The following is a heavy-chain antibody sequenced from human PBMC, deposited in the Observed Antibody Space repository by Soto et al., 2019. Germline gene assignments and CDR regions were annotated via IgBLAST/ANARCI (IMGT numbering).Heavy chain of an antibody. J-gene: IGHJ3*02. CDR1: GYTFTSYG. D-gene: IGHD3-16*01. Sequence: QVQLVQSGAEVKKPGASVKVSCKASGYTFTSYGISWVRQAPGQGLEWMGWISAYNGNKNYAQKLQGRVTMTTDTSTSTAYMELRRLRTDDTAVYYYARLLGGLLLFGAFDIWGQGTMVTVSS. V-gene: IGHV1-18*01. CDR3: ARLLGGLLLFGAFDI. CDR2: ISAYNGNK.